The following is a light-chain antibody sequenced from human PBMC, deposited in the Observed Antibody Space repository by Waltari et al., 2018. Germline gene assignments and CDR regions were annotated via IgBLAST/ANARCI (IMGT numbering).Light chain of an antibody. CDR3: ETGGHGTWV. Sequence: QLVLTQSPSASASLGASVKLTCTLSSGHSSNIIAWLQQQPGKGPRYLMQVNSHGRHRKGDEIPDRFSGSRSGAERYLTLSSRQSEDEADYYCETGGHGTWVFGGGTKLTVL. V-gene: IGLV4-69*01. J-gene: IGLJ3*02. CDR1: SGHSSNI. CDR2: VNSHGRH.